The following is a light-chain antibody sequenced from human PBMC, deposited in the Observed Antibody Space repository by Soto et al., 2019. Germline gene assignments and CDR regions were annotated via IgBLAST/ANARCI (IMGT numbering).Light chain of an antibody. J-gene: IGKJ1*01. CDR1: QSVSSNY. CDR2: GAS. V-gene: IGKV3-20*01. CDR3: QQYGSSPWT. Sequence: EIVLTQSPGTLPSSPGERATLSCRASQSVSSNYLAWYQQKPGQAPRPLIYGASSRATGIPDRFSGSGAGTGFTLTISRLESEDFAVYYCQQYGSSPWTFGQGTKVEIK.